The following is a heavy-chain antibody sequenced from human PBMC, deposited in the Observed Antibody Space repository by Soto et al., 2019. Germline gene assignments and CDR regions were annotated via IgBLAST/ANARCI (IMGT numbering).Heavy chain of an antibody. CDR1: GGSISSRGYY. Sequence: QLQLQESGPGLVKPSETLSLTCTVSGGSISSRGYYWGWIRQPPGKGLEWIGTIYYSGSTYYNPSLQSRVTLSGDTSHTQFSLKLSSVTAGDPAVDSCATSNWFDPWGQGTLVTVSS. CDR2: IYYSGST. CDR3: ATSNWFDP. V-gene: IGHV4-39*01. J-gene: IGHJ5*02.